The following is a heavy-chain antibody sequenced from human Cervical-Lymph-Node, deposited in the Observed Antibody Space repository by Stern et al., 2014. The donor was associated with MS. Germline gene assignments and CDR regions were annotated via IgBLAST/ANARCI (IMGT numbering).Heavy chain of an antibody. D-gene: IGHD3-22*01. CDR3: TYSYDSGLGDS. CDR2: LYWDGDE. CDR1: GISLNATGVG. V-gene: IGHV2-5*02. Sequence: QVTLKESGPTLLKPTQTLTLTCNFSGISLNATGVGVGWIRQPPGRALEWLALLYWDGDERYNSSLKNRLSVIKDTSKNQVVLTLTNMDPLDTATYYCTYSYDSGLGDSWSQGALVTVSS. J-gene: IGHJ4*02.